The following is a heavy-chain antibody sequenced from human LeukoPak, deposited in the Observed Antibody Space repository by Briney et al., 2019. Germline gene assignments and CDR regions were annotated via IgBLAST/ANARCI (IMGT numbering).Heavy chain of an antibody. Sequence: GGSLRLSFAVPGFPFSSYWMNWVRQAPGKGLEWVAKIKQDGSEKNYVDSVKGRFTISRDNAKSSLFLQMNDLRAEDTAVYYCAKGGRGNGEVYWGQGTLVTVSS. CDR1: GFPFSSYW. J-gene: IGHJ4*02. CDR3: AKGGRGNGEVY. CDR2: IKQDGSEK. V-gene: IGHV3-7*01. D-gene: IGHD2-8*01.